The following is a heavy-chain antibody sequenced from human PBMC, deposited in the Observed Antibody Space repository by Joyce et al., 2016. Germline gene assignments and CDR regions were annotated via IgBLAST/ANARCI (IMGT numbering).Heavy chain of an antibody. CDR1: GYSFTAYY. CDR3: ARGRVPAATPNNWFDP. J-gene: IGHJ5*02. Sequence: QVQLVQSGAEMKKPGASVKVSCKASGYSFTAYYIHWVRQAPGQGLEWMGGINPNSGGTNYAQKFQGRVTMTRDTSISTAYMELSRLRSDDTAVYYCARGRVPAATPNNWFDPWGQGTLVTVSS. CDR2: INPNSGGT. V-gene: IGHV1-2*02. D-gene: IGHD2-2*01.